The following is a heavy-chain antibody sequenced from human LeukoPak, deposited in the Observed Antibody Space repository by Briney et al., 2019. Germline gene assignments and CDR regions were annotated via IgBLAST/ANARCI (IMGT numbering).Heavy chain of an antibody. V-gene: IGHV4-34*01. CDR1: GGSFSGYY. D-gene: IGHD5-18*01. Sequence: SETLSLTCAVYGGSFSGYYWSWIRQPPGKGLEWLGTIYYSGSTFYNPSLKSRVTISVDTSNYQFSLNLSSVTAADTAVYYCARIANVDMAMVNFDYWGQGTLVTVSS. J-gene: IGHJ4*02. CDR3: ARIANVDMAMVNFDY. CDR2: IYYSGST.